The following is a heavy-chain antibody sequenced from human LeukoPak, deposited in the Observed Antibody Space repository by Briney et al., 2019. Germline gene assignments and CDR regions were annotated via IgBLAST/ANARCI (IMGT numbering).Heavy chain of an antibody. CDR1: RFTFTGFA. CDR2: ISSSSSYI. J-gene: IGHJ4*02. V-gene: IGHV3-21*01. Sequence: GGSLRLSCVASRFTFTGFAMHWVRQAPGKGLEWVSSISSSSSYIYYADSVKGRFTISRDNAKNSLYLQMNSLRAEDTAVYYCARDVYYYGSGSYQADYWGQGTLVTVSS. CDR3: ARDVYYYGSGSYQADY. D-gene: IGHD3-10*01.